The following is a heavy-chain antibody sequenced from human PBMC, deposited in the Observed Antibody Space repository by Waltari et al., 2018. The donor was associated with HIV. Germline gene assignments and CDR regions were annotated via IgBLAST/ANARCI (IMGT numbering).Heavy chain of an antibody. CDR2: IKSDGGST. D-gene: IGHD3-3*01. CDR1: GFTFSSYW. J-gene: IGHJ6*02. V-gene: IGHV3-74*01. Sequence: EVQLVESGGGLAQPGGSLRLSCGASGFTFSSYWMHWVRQAPGKGLVWVSLIKSDGGSTNADSVKGRFTISRDNAKNTLYLQMNSLRVEDTAVYYCARGGIFGSMDVWGQGTTVTVSS. CDR3: ARGGIFGSMDV.